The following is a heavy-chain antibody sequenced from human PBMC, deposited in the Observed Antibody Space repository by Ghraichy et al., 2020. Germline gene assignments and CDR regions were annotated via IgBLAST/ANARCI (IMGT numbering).Heavy chain of an antibody. D-gene: IGHD2-8*01. CDR1: GFTFTSYW. J-gene: IGHJ4*02. V-gene: IGHV3-7*01. CDR2: IKQDGSEK. Sequence: GGSLRLSCAASGFTFTSYWMSWVRQAPGKGLEWVANIKQDGSEKYYVDSVKGRFTISRDNAKKSVYLQMNSLRAEDTAGYFCARELGYCTNGICFFYFDYWGQGTLVTVSS. CDR3: ARELGYCTNGICFFYFDY.